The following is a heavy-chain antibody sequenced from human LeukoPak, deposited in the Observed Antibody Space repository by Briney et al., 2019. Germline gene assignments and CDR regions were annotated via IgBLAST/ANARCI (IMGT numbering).Heavy chain of an antibody. CDR1: GGSISGYY. CDR2: IFYSGST. D-gene: IGHD4-17*01. J-gene: IGHJ3*02. Sequence: PSETLSLTCTVSGGSISGYYWSWIRQPPGKGLEWIGYIFYSGSTNYNPSLKSRVTISVDTSKNQFSLKLSSVTAADTAVYYCAVGFPGGDYGAFDIWGQGIMVTVSS. CDR3: AVGFPGGDYGAFDI. V-gene: IGHV4-59*01.